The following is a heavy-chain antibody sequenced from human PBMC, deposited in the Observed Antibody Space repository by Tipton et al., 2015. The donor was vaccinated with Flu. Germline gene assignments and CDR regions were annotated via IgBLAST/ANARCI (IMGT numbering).Heavy chain of an antibody. CDR2: IKPDGYET. J-gene: IGHJ4*02. D-gene: IGHD4-17*01. Sequence: SLRLSCAASGFTLGDYWMAWVRQAPGKGPEWVANIKPDGYETYYVDSVKGRFTVSRDNAQNLLYLQMDSLRAEDTALYYCARETTGSSTYVNWGQGTLVTVSS. CDR1: GFTLGDYW. V-gene: IGHV3-7*01. CDR3: ARETTGSSTYVN.